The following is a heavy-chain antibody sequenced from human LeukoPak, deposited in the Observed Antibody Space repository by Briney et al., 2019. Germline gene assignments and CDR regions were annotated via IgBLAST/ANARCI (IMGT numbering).Heavy chain of an antibody. CDR2: INAGNGNT. V-gene: IGHV1-3*01. CDR3: ARCVSYYVPLHCAFDI. CDR1: GYTFTSYA. Sequence: ASVKVSCKASGYTFTSYAMHWVRQAPGQRLEWMGWINAGNGNTKYSQKFQGRVTITRDTSASTAYMELSGLRSEDTAVYYCARCVSYYVPLHCAFDIWGQGTMVTVSS. J-gene: IGHJ3*02. D-gene: IGHD1-26*01.